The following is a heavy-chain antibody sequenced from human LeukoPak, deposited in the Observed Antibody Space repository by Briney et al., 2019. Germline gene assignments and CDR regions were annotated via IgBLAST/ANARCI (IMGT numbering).Heavy chain of an antibody. CDR3: AKESGLAVAGTENFDY. CDR2: IKQDGSEK. J-gene: IGHJ4*02. Sequence: GGSLRLSCAASGFTFSSYWMSWVRQAPGKGLEWVANIKQDGSEKYYVDSVKGRFTISRDNAKNSLYLQMNSLRAEDTAVYYCAKESGLAVAGTENFDYWGQGTLVTVSS. CDR1: GFTFSSYW. D-gene: IGHD6-19*01. V-gene: IGHV3-7*03.